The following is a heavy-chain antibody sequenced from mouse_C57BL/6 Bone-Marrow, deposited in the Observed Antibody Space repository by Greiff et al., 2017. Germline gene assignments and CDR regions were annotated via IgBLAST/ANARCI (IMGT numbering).Heavy chain of an antibody. J-gene: IGHJ2*01. CDR2: IYWDDDK. V-gene: IGHV8-12*01. CDR3: ARSSHYGSSYRYFDY. CDR1: GFSLSTSGMG. D-gene: IGHD1-1*01. Sequence: QVTLKASGPGILQSSQTLSLTCSFSGFSLSTSGMGVSWIRQPSGKGLEWLAHIYWDDDKRYNPSLKSRLTISKDTSRNQVFLKITSVDTADTATYYCARSSHYGSSYRYFDYWGQGTTLTVSS.